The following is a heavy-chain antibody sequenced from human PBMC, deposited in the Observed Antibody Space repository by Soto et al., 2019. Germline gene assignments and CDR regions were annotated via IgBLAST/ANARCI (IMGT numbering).Heavy chain of an antibody. Sequence: SETLSLTCTISGGSISSYYWSWIRQPPGKGLEWIGNIYYSGSTYYSPSLKSRVTISVDTSKNQFSLNLSSVTAADTAVYYCARSSTIRPNFAYWGQGTLVTISS. V-gene: IGHV4-59*05. J-gene: IGHJ4*02. CDR1: GGSISSYY. D-gene: IGHD2-2*01. CDR3: ARSSTIRPNFAY. CDR2: IYYSGST.